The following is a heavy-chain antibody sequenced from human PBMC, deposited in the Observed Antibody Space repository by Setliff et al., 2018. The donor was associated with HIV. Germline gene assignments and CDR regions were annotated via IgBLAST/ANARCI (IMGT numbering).Heavy chain of an antibody. J-gene: IGHJ4*02. CDR1: GLIFSSYE. Sequence: GGSLRLSCAASGLIFSSYEMNWVRQAPGKGLEWISFIGGHGSIIHYADSVKGRFTISRDNAKNSVYLQMHSLRVEDTAMYYCAKVFRSSTMLLVGFDYWGLGTLVTVSS. CDR2: IGGHGSII. CDR3: AKVFRSSTMLLVGFDY. D-gene: IGHD3-22*01. V-gene: IGHV3-48*03.